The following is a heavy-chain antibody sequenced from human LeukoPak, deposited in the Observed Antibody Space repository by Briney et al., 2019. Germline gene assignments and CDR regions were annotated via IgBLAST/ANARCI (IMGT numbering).Heavy chain of an antibody. D-gene: IGHD3-22*01. CDR2: IWYDGSNK. CDR1: GFTFSSYG. Sequence: GGSLRLSCAASGFTFSSYGMHWVRQAPGKGLEWVAVIWYDGSNKYYADSVKGRSTISRDNSKNTLYLQMNSLRAEDTAVYYCARDRGSYYYDSSGIAGDFDYWGQGTLVTVSS. J-gene: IGHJ4*02. V-gene: IGHV3-33*01. CDR3: ARDRGSYYYDSSGIAGDFDY.